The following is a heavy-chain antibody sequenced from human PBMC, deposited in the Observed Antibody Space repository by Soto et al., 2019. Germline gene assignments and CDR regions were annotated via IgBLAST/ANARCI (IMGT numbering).Heavy chain of an antibody. CDR2: TYSGDGT. J-gene: IGHJ6*02. V-gene: IGHV3-66*01. CDR1: GFIVSSNY. CDR3: AREVRTSGYFGYYHGTDV. D-gene: IGHD3-22*01. Sequence: GGSLRLSCAASGFIVSSNYMSWVRQAPGKGLEWVAVTYSGDGTYYADSVKGRFTISGDNSKNTLYLQMNSLRAEDTAVYYCAREVRTSGYFGYYHGTDVWGQGTAVTVSS.